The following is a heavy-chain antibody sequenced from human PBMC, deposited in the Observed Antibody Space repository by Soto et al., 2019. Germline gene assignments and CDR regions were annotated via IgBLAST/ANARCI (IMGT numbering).Heavy chain of an antibody. D-gene: IGHD1-7*01. CDR3: ARGGAGTSDY. CDR1: CGSFSGYY. J-gene: IGHJ4*02. Sequence: PSETLSLTCAVYCGSFSGYYWSWIRQPPGNGLYCIGEINHSVITXXXPSLKSRXXISVDTSKNHXSLKLXSVTAACTAVYYCARGGAGTSDYWAQGTLVTVSS. CDR2: INHSVIT. V-gene: IGHV4-34*01.